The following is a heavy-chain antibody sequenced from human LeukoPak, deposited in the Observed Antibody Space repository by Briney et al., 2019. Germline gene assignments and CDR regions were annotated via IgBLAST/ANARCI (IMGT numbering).Heavy chain of an antibody. CDR1: GYTFTGYY. D-gene: IGHD1-26*01. V-gene: IGHV1-2*06. Sequence: ASVKVSCKADGYTFTGYYMHWVRQAPGQGLEWMGRINPNSGGTNYAQKFQGRVTMTRDTSINTVYMELSGLRSDDTAVYYCASRGWELPRSWFDPWGQGTLVTVSS. CDR2: INPNSGGT. J-gene: IGHJ5*02. CDR3: ASRGWELPRSWFDP.